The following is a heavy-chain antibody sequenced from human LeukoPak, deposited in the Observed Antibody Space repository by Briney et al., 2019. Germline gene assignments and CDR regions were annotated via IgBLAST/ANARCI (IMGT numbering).Heavy chain of an antibody. V-gene: IGHV4-59*08. J-gene: IGHJ4*02. CDR3: ARHPFATPFDY. D-gene: IGHD2-15*01. Sequence: SETLSLTCTVSGGSISDNYWSWIRQPPGKGLEWIGYAYYSGHTNYNSSRKSRVTMSLDTSNSQFSLRLSSVPAADTAVYFCARHPFATPFDYWGPGTLVTVSS. CDR1: GGSISDNY. CDR2: AYYSGHT.